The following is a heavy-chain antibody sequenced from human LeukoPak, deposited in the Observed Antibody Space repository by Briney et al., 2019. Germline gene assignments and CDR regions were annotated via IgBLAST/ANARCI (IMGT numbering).Heavy chain of an antibody. D-gene: IGHD3-9*01. CDR2: IYYSGST. CDR1: GGSISSGDYY. Sequence: PSQTLSLTCTVSGGSISSGDYYWSWIRQPPGKGLEWIGYIYYSGSTYYNPSLKSRVTISVDTSKNQFSLKLSSVTAAGTAVYYCAGAGYYDILTDLFYYYGMDVWGKGTTVTVSS. J-gene: IGHJ6*04. V-gene: IGHV4-30-4*01. CDR3: AGAGYYDILTDLFYYYGMDV.